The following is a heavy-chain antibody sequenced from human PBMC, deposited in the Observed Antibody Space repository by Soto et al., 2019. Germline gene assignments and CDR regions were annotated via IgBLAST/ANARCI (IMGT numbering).Heavy chain of an antibody. V-gene: IGHV3-23*01. J-gene: IGHJ4*02. CDR3: AKPWTDTYYYDSSGYWGYYFDY. CDR2: ISGSGGST. D-gene: IGHD3-22*01. Sequence: GGSLRLSCAASGFTFSSYAMSWVRQAPGKGLEWVSAISGSGGSTYYADSVKGRFTISRDNSKNTLYLQMNSLRAEDTAVYYCAKPWTDTYYYDSSGYWGYYFDYWGQGTLVTVSS. CDR1: GFTFSSYA.